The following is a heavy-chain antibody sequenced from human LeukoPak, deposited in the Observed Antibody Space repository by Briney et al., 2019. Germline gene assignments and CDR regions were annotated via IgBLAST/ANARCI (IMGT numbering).Heavy chain of an antibody. CDR3: ARASALTYLFDY. V-gene: IGHV1-69*05. CDR2: IIPIFGTA. Sequence: GASVKVSCKASGGTFSSYAISWVRQAPGQGLEWMGGIIPIFGTANYAQKFQGRVTMTRDTSTSTVYMELSSLRSEDTAVYYCARASALTYLFDYWGQGTLVTVSS. J-gene: IGHJ4*02. CDR1: GGTFSSYA.